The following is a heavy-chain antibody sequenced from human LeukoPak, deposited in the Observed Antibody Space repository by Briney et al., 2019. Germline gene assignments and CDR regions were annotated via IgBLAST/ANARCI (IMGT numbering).Heavy chain of an antibody. D-gene: IGHD1-26*01. J-gene: IGHJ4*02. CDR3: ANSVIVGATKRADY. Sequence: GGSLRLSCAASGFAVSSNYMSWVRQAPGKGLEWVSGINGISGETYYADSVKGRFTISRDNSKNTLYLQMNSLRAEDTAVYYCANSVIVGATKRADYWGRGTLVTVSS. CDR2: INGISGET. V-gene: IGHV3-23*01. CDR1: GFAVSSNY.